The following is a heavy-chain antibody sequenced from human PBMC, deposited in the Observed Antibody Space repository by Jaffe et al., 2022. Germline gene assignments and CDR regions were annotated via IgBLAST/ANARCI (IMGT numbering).Heavy chain of an antibody. D-gene: IGHD3-10*01. V-gene: IGHV1-46*01. Sequence: QVQLVQSGAEVKKPGASVKVSCKASGYTFTSYYMHWVRQAPGQGLEWMGIINPSGGSTSYAQKFQGRVTMTRDTSTSTVYMELSSLRSEDTAVYYCARGPQGGVYGSGSYLDYWGQGTLVTVSS. J-gene: IGHJ4*02. CDR1: GYTFTSYY. CDR2: INPSGGST. CDR3: ARGPQGGVYGSGSYLDY.